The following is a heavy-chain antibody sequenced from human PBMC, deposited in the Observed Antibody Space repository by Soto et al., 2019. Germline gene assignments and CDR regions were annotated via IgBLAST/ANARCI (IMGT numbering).Heavy chain of an antibody. D-gene: IGHD3-10*01. CDR3: AKDRVPYYYGMDV. CDR1: GFTFSSYA. Sequence: GGSLRLSCAASGFTFSSYAMSWVRQAPGKGLEWVSAISGSGGSTYYADSVKGRFTIYRDNSKNTLYLQMNSLRAEDTAVYYCAKDRVPYYYGMDVWGQGTTVTVSS. CDR2: ISGSGGST. V-gene: IGHV3-23*01. J-gene: IGHJ6*02.